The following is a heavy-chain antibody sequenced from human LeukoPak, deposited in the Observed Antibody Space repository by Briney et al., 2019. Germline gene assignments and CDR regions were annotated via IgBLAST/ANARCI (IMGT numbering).Heavy chain of an antibody. Sequence: TGGSLRLSCAASGFTFSSYSMNWVRQAPGKGLEWFSYISSGSSTIYYANSVKGRFTISRDNGKNSLYLQMNSLRDEDTAVYYCAREDIGMDVWGQGTTVTVSS. CDR2: ISSGSSTI. CDR3: AREDIGMDV. J-gene: IGHJ6*02. CDR1: GFTFSSYS. V-gene: IGHV3-48*02. D-gene: IGHD5-12*01.